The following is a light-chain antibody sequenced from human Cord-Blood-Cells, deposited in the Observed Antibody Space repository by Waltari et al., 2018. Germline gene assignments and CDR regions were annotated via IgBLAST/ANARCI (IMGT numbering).Light chain of an antibody. V-gene: IGLV2-11*01. Sequence: QSALPQPPSVSGSPGQSDTISCTWTSSEVGGYTYVTWYQQHPGKAPKLMIYDVSKRPSGVPDRFSGSKSGNTASLTISGLQAEDEADYYCCSYAGSYTFVFGTGTKVTVL. CDR1: SSEVGGYTY. J-gene: IGLJ1*01. CDR3: CSYAGSYTFV. CDR2: DVS.